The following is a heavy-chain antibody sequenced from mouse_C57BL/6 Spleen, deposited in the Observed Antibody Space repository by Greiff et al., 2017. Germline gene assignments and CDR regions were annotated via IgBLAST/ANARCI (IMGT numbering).Heavy chain of an antibody. D-gene: IGHD1-1*01. V-gene: IGHV14-4*01. CDR3: TLPFITTVVGY. Sequence: EVQLVESGAELVRPGASVKLSCTASGFNIKDDYMHWVKQRPEQGLEWIGWIDPENGDTEYASKFQGKATITADTSSNTAYLQLSSLTSEDTAVYYCTLPFITTVVGYWGQGTSVTVSS. CDR2: IDPENGDT. CDR1: GFNIKDDY. J-gene: IGHJ4*01.